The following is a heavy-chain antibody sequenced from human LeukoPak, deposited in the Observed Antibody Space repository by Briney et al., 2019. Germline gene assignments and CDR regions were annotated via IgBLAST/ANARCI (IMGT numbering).Heavy chain of an antibody. CDR1: GFTFSSYE. V-gene: IGHV3-48*03. J-gene: IGHJ5*02. CDR2: ISSSGSTI. Sequence: GGSLRLSCAASGFTFSSYEMNWVRQAPGKGLEWVSYISSSGSTIYYADSVKGRFTISRDNSKNTLYLQMNSLRAEDTAVYYCARDRAAYYDILTGYFNNWFDPWGQGTLVTVSS. CDR3: ARDRAAYYDILTGYFNNWFDP. D-gene: IGHD3-9*01.